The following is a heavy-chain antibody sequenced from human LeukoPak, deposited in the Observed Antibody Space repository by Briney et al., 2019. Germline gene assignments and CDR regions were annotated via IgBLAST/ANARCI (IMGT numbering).Heavy chain of an antibody. D-gene: IGHD2-21*02. Sequence: PGGSLRLSCAASVFIFSNTRMSWVRQAPRKGLEWVGRMKSKTDGGTTAYAAPVKGRFTISRDDSKNTLYLQMNSLKTEDTAVYYCTSRFVVVTAKSDDAFDIWGQGTMVTVSS. J-gene: IGHJ3*02. V-gene: IGHV3-15*07. CDR2: MKSKTDGGTT. CDR3: TSRFVVVTAKSDDAFDI. CDR1: VFIFSNTR.